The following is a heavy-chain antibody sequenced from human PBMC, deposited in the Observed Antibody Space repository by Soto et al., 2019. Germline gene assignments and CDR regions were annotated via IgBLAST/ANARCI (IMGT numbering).Heavy chain of an antibody. J-gene: IGHJ6*02. V-gene: IGHV1-69*06. CDR3: ARGGVVTPVSYYYGMDV. CDR2: IIPIFGTA. CDR1: GGTFSSYA. Sequence: QVQLVQPGAEVKKPGSSVKVSCKASGGTFSSYAISWVRQAPGQGLEWMGGIIPIFGTANYAQKFQGRVTITADKSTSTAYMELSSLRSEDTAVYYCARGGVVTPVSYYYGMDVWGQGTTVTVSS. D-gene: IGHD2-21*02.